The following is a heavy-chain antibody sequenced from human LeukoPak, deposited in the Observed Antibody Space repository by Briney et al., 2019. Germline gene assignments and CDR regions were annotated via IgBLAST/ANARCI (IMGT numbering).Heavy chain of an antibody. CDR1: GYSFTSYW. CDR2: TYPGDSDT. D-gene: IGHD4-17*01. CDR3: ARPTMTTVSGDTVYYYYGMDV. Sequence: GESLKISCKGSGYSFTSYWIGWVRQMPGKGLEWMGITYPGDSDTRYSPSFQGQVTISADKSISTAYLQWSSLKASDTAMYYCARPTMTTVSGDTVYYYYGMDVWGQGTTVTVSS. V-gene: IGHV5-51*01. J-gene: IGHJ6*02.